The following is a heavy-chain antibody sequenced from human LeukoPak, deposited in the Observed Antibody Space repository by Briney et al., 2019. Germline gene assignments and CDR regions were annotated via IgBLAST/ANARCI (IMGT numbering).Heavy chain of an antibody. Sequence: SGGSLRLSCAASGFTVSSNYMSWVRQAPGKGLEWVSVIYSGGSTYYADSVKGRFTISRDNSKNTLYLQMNSLRAEDTAVYYCAKDRTTVTRGIDYWGQGTLVTVSS. J-gene: IGHJ4*02. D-gene: IGHD4-11*01. CDR2: IYSGGST. V-gene: IGHV3-53*01. CDR3: AKDRTTVTRGIDY. CDR1: GFTVSSNY.